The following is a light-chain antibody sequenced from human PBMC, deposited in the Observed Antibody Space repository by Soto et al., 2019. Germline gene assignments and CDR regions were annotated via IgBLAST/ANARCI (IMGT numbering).Light chain of an antibody. CDR3: QQYNDWPLT. J-gene: IGKJ1*01. V-gene: IGKV3-15*01. CDR2: GAF. Sequence: EIVLTQSPGTLSFSPGERATLSCRASQSISSSYLAWYQQKPGQAPSLLIYGAFTRATGIPARFSGTGSGTEFTLTISSLQSEDFALYYCQQYNDWPLTFGQGTKVDI. CDR1: QSISSSY.